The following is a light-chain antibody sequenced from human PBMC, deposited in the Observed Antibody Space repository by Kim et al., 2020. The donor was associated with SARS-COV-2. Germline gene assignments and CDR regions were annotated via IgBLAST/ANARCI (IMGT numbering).Light chain of an antibody. CDR2: DVN. V-gene: IGLV2-14*03. Sequence: QPVLTQPASVSGSPGQSITISCTGTSSDIGIYNYVSWYQQHPGKAPKLMIYDVNKRPSGVSIRFSGSKSGSTASLTISGLQSEDEADYYCSSYTISTTWVFGGGTQLTVL. CDR1: SSDIGIYNY. CDR3: SSYTISTTWV. J-gene: IGLJ3*02.